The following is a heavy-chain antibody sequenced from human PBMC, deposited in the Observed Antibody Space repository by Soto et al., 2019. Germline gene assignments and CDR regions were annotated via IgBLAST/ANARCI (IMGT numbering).Heavy chain of an antibody. Sequence: SCAASGLTFSSFWMDWVRQAPGKGLEWVANINPDGSEKQYVDSVKGRFTISRDNAKNSLYLQMSSVTAEDSALYYCSRSLDSWGQGTRVTVSS. CDR1: GLTFSSFW. V-gene: IGHV3-7*01. CDR3: SRSLDS. CDR2: INPDGSEK. J-gene: IGHJ4*02.